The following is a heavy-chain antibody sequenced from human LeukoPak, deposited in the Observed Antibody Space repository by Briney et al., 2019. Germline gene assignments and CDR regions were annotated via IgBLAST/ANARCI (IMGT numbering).Heavy chain of an antibody. Sequence: SETLSLICTVSGGSISSSSYYWGWIRQPPGKGLEWIGSIYYSGSTYYNPSLKSRVTISVDTSKNQFSLKLSSVTAADTAVYYCARADYIFDYWGQGTLVTVSS. CDR2: IYYSGST. J-gene: IGHJ4*02. V-gene: IGHV4-39*01. CDR3: ARADYIFDY. D-gene: IGHD4-11*01. CDR1: GGSISSSSYY.